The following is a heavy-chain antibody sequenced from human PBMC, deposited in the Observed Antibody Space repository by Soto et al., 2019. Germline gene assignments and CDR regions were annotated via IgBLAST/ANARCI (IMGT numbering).Heavy chain of an antibody. D-gene: IGHD6-13*01. CDR1: GFSFSSYA. CDR2: ISGGGDRI. V-gene: IGHV3-23*01. Sequence: EAQLLESGGSLVQPGGSLRLSCAASGFSFSSYAMNWVRQAPGKGLEWVSIISGGGDRIYYADSVKGRFTISRDNSKNTLYLQMNSLRAEDTAVYHCAKASRGPLSSRSSDANHFDSWGQGTLVTVSS. J-gene: IGHJ4*02. CDR3: AKASRGPLSSRSSDANHFDS.